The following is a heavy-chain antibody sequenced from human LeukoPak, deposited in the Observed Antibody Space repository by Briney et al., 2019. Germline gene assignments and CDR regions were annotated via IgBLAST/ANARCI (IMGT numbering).Heavy chain of an antibody. V-gene: IGHV4-31*03. Sequence: PSETPSLTCNVPGGSISSGGYYWSWIRQHPGKGLEWIGDIYYSGNTYYNPSLKSRVTISADTSNNPFTLKLLSVTAADTAVYYCARLIRQYSSGRLDHWGQGMLVTVSS. CDR1: GGSISSGGYY. CDR3: ARLIRQYSSGRLDH. CDR2: IYYSGNT. J-gene: IGHJ4*02. D-gene: IGHD6-19*01.